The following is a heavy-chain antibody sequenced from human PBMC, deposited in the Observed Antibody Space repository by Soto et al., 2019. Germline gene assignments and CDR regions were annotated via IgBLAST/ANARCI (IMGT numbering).Heavy chain of an antibody. CDR1: GFSFSTYW. J-gene: IGHJ5*02. D-gene: IGHD3-16*01. Sequence: EVQLVESGGDLVQXGXXLRLSCAASGFSFSTYWMSWVRQAPGKGLEWVAHINQDGSDKYYLDSVKGRFTISRDNTKNSLFLQMNSLRAEDTAVYYCLRDGGLTWGQGTLVTVSS. V-gene: IGHV3-7*04. CDR2: INQDGSDK. CDR3: LRDGGLT.